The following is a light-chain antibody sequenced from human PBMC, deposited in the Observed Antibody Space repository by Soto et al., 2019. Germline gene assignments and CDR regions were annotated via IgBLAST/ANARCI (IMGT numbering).Light chain of an antibody. CDR2: GAS. V-gene: IGKV3-15*01. CDR3: QQYNNWPPWT. CDR1: QSVSGN. J-gene: IGKJ1*01. Sequence: EIVMTQSPATLSVSPGERATLSCRASQSVSGNLAWYQQEPGQAPRLLIYGASTRATGIPARFSGSGSVTEFTLTISSLQSEDFAVYYCQQYNNWPPWTFGQGTKVDIK.